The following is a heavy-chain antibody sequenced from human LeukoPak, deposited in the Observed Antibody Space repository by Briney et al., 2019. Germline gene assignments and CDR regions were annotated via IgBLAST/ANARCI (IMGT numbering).Heavy chain of an antibody. J-gene: IGHJ4*02. CDR1: GVPVSSGSYY. CDR3: ARGISSGWSRAVGY. CDR2: IYYSGST. V-gene: IGHV4-61*01. D-gene: IGHD6-19*01. Sequence: SETLSLTCTVSGVPVSSGSYYWSWIRQPPGKGLEWIGYIYYSGSTNYNPSLKSRVTISVDTSKNQFSLKLSSVTAADTAVYYCARGISSGWSRAVGYWGQGTLVTVSS.